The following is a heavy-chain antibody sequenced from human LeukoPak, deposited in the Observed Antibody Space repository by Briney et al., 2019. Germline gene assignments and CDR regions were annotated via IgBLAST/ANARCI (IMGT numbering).Heavy chain of an antibody. D-gene: IGHD3-16*01. CDR3: ATLGY. V-gene: IGHV3-7*01. CDR1: GFTFSTNW. J-gene: IGHJ4*02. CDR2: IKQDGSEK. Sequence: GGSLRLSCAASGFTFSTNWMSWVRQAPGKGLEWVANIKQDGSEKYYVDSVKGRFTISRDNARNSLYLQMNSLRAEDTAVYYCATLGYWGQGTLVTVSS.